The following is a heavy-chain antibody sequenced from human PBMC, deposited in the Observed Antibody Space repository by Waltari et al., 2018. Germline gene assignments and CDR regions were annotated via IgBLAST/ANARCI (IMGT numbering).Heavy chain of an antibody. CDR1: GFTFSSYG. V-gene: IGHV3-30*18. D-gene: IGHD1-26*01. CDR3: AKSPGMSGSYYPLDY. CDR2: ISYDGSNK. Sequence: QVQLVESGGGVVQPGRSLRLSCAASGFTFSSYGMHWVRQAPGKGLEWVAVISYDGSNKYYADSVKGRFTISRDNSKNTLYLQMNSLRAEDTAVYYCAKSPGMSGSYYPLDYWGQGTLVTVSS. J-gene: IGHJ4*02.